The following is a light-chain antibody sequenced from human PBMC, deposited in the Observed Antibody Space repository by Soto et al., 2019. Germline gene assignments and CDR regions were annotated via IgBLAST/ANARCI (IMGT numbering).Light chain of an antibody. J-gene: IGKJ2*01. Sequence: EIVLTQSPGTLSLSPGERATLSCRASRSLSSSYVVWYQQKPGQAPRLLIYAASRRATGIPDRFSGSGSAXEYXLTISRLEPEDFAVYYCQQQGTFGQGTKLEIK. V-gene: IGKV3-20*01. CDR3: QQQGT. CDR1: RSLSSSY. CDR2: AAS.